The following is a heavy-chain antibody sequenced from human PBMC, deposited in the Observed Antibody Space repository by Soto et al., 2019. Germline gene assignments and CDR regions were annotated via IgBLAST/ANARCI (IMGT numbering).Heavy chain of an antibody. Sequence: GGSLRLSCAASGFSFNTYEMNWVRQAPGKGLEWVSYISTSGSTIYYADSVKGRFTISRDNGKNSLYPQMNSLRAEDTAVYYCAYGGSCDYWGQGTQVTVSS. CDR3: AYGGSCDY. V-gene: IGHV3-48*03. CDR1: GFSFNTYE. J-gene: IGHJ4*02. D-gene: IGHD1-26*01. CDR2: ISTSGSTI.